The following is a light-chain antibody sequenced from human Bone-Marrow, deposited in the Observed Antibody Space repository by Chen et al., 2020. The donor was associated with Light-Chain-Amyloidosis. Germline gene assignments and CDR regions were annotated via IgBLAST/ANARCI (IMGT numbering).Light chain of an antibody. J-gene: IGKJ1*01. CDR1: QSISYW. CDR2: KAS. V-gene: IGKV1-5*03. Sequence: DIQMTQSPVTLSAGVGDRVTISCRASQSISYWLAWYQQKPGKAPNLLIYKASSLQSGVPSRFSGSGSGTEFTLTISSLQPDDFATYYCQQYKSYSWTFGQGTKVEI. CDR3: QQYKSYSWT.